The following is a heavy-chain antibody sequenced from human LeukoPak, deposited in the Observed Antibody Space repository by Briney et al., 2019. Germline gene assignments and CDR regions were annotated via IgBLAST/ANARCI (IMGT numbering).Heavy chain of an antibody. Sequence: ASVKVSCKAPGYTFTGYYMHWVRQAPGQGLEWMGWINPNSGGTNYAQKFQGRVTMTRDTSISTAYMELSRLRSDDTAVYYCARENLSGSPFDYWGQGTLVTVSS. V-gene: IGHV1-2*02. CDR1: GYTFTGYY. J-gene: IGHJ4*02. D-gene: IGHD3-10*01. CDR2: INPNSGGT. CDR3: ARENLSGSPFDY.